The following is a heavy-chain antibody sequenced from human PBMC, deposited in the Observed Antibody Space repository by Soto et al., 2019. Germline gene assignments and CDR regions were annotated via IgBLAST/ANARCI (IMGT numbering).Heavy chain of an antibody. Sequence: SETLSLTCTVSGDSIFSSSYYWGWIRQPPGKGLEWIGSIYYSGSTYYNPSLKSRVTISVDTSKNQFSLKLSSVTAADTAVYYCARLILVWFGDHSSFDTFDIWGQGTMVTVSS. V-gene: IGHV4-39*01. J-gene: IGHJ3*02. CDR3: ARLILVWFGDHSSFDTFDI. CDR1: GDSIFSSSYY. D-gene: IGHD3-10*01. CDR2: IYYSGST.